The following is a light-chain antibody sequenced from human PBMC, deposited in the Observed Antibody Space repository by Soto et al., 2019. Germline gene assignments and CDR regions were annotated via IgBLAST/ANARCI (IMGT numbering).Light chain of an antibody. CDR3: AAWDDSLNAYV. Sequence: QSVLTQPPSVSGTPGQRVTISCSGSNSNIGSGTVNWYQQLPGTAPIRLIYANNHRPSGVPDRFSASKSGTSASLAISGLQSEDEADYYCAAWDDSLNAYVFGTGTKVTVL. J-gene: IGLJ1*01. CDR2: ANN. CDR1: NSNIGSGT. V-gene: IGLV1-44*01.